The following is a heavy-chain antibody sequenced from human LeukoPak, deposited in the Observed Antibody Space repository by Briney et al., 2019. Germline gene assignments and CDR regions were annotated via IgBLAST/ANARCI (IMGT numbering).Heavy chain of an antibody. Sequence: SETLSLTCTVSGGSISSYYWSWIRQPPGKGLEWIGYIYYSGSTNYNPSLKSRVTMSVDTSKNHFSLKLSSVTAADTAVYYCTRVKAAAGTHYYYQGMDVWGQGTTVSVSS. D-gene: IGHD6-13*01. J-gene: IGHJ6*02. V-gene: IGHV4-59*01. CDR2: IYYSGST. CDR1: GGSISSYY. CDR3: TRVKAAAGTHYYYQGMDV.